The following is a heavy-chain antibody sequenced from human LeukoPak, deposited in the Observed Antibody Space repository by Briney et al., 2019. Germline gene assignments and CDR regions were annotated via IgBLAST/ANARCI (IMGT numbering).Heavy chain of an antibody. J-gene: IGHJ6*03. CDR1: GFTFSSYW. CDR2: IKQDGSEK. V-gene: IGHV3-7*01. Sequence: GGSLRLSCAASGFTFSSYWMSWVRQAPGKGLEWVANIKQDGSEKYYVDSVKGRFTISRDNAKNSLYLQMNSLRAEDTAVYYCAGESAIRCQILYAFFSGTSCYAEDYMDVWGKGTTVTVSS. D-gene: IGHD2-2*01. CDR3: AGESAIRCQILYAFFSGTSCYAEDYMDV.